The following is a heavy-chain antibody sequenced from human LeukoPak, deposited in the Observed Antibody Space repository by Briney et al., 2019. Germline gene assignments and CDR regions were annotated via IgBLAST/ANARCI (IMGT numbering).Heavy chain of an antibody. CDR3: ASFPAPVVTAILDYFDY. Sequence: DPSQTLSLTCTVSGGSISSGGYYWSWIRQPPGKGLEWIGEINHSGSTNYNPSLKSRVTISVDTSKNQFSLKLSSVTAADTAVYYCASFPAPVVTAILDYFDYWGQGTLVTVSS. J-gene: IGHJ4*02. D-gene: IGHD2-21*02. V-gene: IGHV4-30-2*01. CDR2: INHSGST. CDR1: GGSISSGGYY.